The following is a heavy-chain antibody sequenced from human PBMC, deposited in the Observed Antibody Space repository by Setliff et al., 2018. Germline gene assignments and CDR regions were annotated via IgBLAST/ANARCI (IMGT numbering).Heavy chain of an antibody. CDR1: GFTFNTYW. CDR2: ITHDGSKT. J-gene: IGHJ6*02. CDR3: TRDQDYYGMDV. Sequence: GGSLRLSCAGSGFTFNTYWMTWVRQAPGKGLEWVASITHDGSKTYILDSVKGRFTISKDNTKNSLYLQMNSLRGEDTAVYHCTRDQDYYGMDVWGQGTTVTVSS. V-gene: IGHV3-7*01.